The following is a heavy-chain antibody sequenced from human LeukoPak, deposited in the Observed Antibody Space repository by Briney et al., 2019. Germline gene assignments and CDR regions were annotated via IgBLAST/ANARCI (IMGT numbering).Heavy chain of an antibody. J-gene: IGHJ6*02. Sequence: GSLRLSCAVSGFTFSSYWMSWVRQAPGKGLEWVANIKQDGSEKYYVDSVKGRFTISRDNAKNSLYLQMNSLRAEDTAVYYCARDFRMDVWGQGTTVTVSS. CDR3: ARDFRMDV. CDR2: IKQDGSEK. V-gene: IGHV3-7*03. CDR1: GFTFSSYW.